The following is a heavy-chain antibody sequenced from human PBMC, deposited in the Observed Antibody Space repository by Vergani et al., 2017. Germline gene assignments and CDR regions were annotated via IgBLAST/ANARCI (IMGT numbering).Heavy chain of an antibody. Sequence: QVQLQQWGAGLLKPSETLSLTCAVYGGSFSGYYWSWIRQPPGKGLEWIGYIYYSGSTNYNPPLKNRVTISVDTSKNQFSLKLSSVTAADTAVYYWARDISVGGWFDYWGQGTLVTVSS. D-gene: IGHD6-19*01. CDR3: ARDISVGGWFDY. CDR1: GGSFSGYY. J-gene: IGHJ4*02. CDR2: IYYSGST. V-gene: IGHV4-34*11.